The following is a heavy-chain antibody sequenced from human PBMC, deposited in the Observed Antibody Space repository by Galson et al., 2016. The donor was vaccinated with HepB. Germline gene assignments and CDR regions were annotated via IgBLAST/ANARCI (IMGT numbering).Heavy chain of an antibody. CDR1: AFTFSNFG. D-gene: IGHD3-22*01. J-gene: IGHJ4*02. CDR3: VRGDHYATSGYFLDY. V-gene: IGHV3-33*01. Sequence: SLRLSCAASAFTFSNFGMHWVRQAPGKGLQWVAVIWYNGGQKYYADFAKGRFTISRDNSENTLYRQMNNLRAEDTAVYYCVRGDHYATSGYFLDYWGQGTLVTVSS. CDR2: IWYNGGQK.